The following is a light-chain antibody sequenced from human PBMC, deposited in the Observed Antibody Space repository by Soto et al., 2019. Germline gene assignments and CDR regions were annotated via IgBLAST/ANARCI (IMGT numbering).Light chain of an antibody. CDR3: CSFAVSYTSYV. Sequence: QSVLTQPRSVSGSPGQSVTISCTGTSNYVSWYQQDPGKAPKLIIYDVSKRPSGVPDRFSGSKSGNTASLTISGLQAEDEADYFCCSFAVSYTSYVFGTGTKVTVL. V-gene: IGLV2-11*01. CDR2: DVS. J-gene: IGLJ1*01. CDR1: SNY.